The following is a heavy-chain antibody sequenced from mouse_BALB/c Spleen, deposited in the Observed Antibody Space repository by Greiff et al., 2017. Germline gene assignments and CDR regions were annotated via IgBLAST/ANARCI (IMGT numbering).Heavy chain of an antibody. CDR3: ARGGDGNYPWFAY. CDR1: GFTFSSYA. D-gene: IGHD2-1*01. V-gene: IGHV5-6-5*01. Sequence: EVMLVESGGGLVKPGGSLKLSCAASGFTFSSYAMSWVRQTPEKRLEWVASISSGGSTYYPDSVKGRFTISRDNARNILYLQMSSLRSEDTAMYYCARGGDGNYPWFAYWGQGTLVTVSA. J-gene: IGHJ3*01. CDR2: ISSGGST.